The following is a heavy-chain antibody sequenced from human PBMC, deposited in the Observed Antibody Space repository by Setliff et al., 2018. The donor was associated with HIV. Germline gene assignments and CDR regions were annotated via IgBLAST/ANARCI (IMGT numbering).Heavy chain of an antibody. D-gene: IGHD3-3*01. V-gene: IGHV3-33*01. J-gene: IGHJ4*02. CDR3: ARERLRFLEWLPLDY. CDR1: GFTFSPYA. CDR2: IWADEITK. Sequence: GGSLRLSCATSGFTFSPYAIHWVRQAPGMGLEWVAMIWADEITKFYADSVKGRFTISRDNSKNTMYLQMNTLRVEDTAVYYCARERLRFLEWLPLDYWGQGTLVTVSS.